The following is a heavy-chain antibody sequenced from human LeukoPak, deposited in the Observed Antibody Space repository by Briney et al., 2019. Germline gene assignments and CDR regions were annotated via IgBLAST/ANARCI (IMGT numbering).Heavy chain of an antibody. D-gene: IGHD1-26*01. CDR1: GGAISSYY. V-gene: IGHV4-59*01. Sequence: SETLSLTCTVPGGAISSYYWSWIRQPPGKGLEWIGYIYYSGSTNYNPSLKSRVTISVDTSKNQFSLKLSSVTAADTAVYYCARAIGFYSGSYSDYWGQGTLVSVSS. CDR2: IYYSGST. CDR3: ARAIGFYSGSYSDY. J-gene: IGHJ4*02.